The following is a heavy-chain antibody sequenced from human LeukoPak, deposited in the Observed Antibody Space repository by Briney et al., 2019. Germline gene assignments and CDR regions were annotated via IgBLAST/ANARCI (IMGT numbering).Heavy chain of an antibody. Sequence: SQTLSLTCTVSGGSITSGSYYWSWIRQPAGKGLEWIGRINTSGSTNYNPSLKSRDTISIDTSKNQFSLNLSSVTAADTAVYYCARTLSYYYFMDVWGKGTTVTVSS. J-gene: IGHJ6*03. CDR3: ARTLSYYYFMDV. V-gene: IGHV4-61*02. CDR2: INTSGST. CDR1: GGSITSGSYY.